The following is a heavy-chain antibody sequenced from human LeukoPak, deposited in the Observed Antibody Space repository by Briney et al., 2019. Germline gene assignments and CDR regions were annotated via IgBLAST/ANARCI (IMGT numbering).Heavy chain of an antibody. V-gene: IGHV3-9*01. CDR2: ISWNSGSI. CDR1: GFTFDDYA. Sequence: GGSLRLSCAASGFTFDDYAMHWVRQAPGKGLEWVSGISWNSGSIGYADSAKGRFTISRDNAKNSLYLQMNSLRAEDTALYYCAKETYGDYGAAFDYWGQGTLVTVSS. J-gene: IGHJ4*02. D-gene: IGHD4-17*01. CDR3: AKETYGDYGAAFDY.